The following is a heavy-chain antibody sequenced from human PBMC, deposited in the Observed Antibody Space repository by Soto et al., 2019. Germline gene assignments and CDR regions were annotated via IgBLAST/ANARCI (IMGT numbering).Heavy chain of an antibody. V-gene: IGHV3-48*01. CDR3: ARDYNDFWRGLFDY. CDR2: ISSSRFTT. J-gene: IGHJ4*02. Sequence: GGSLRLSCAASGFRFSGYSMNWVRQAPGRGLEWVSYISSSRFTTHYADSVGGRFAISRDNAKNSLFLQMNSLGAEDTAVYYCARDYNDFWRGLFDYWGQGALVTVSS. D-gene: IGHD3-3*01. CDR1: GFRFSGYS.